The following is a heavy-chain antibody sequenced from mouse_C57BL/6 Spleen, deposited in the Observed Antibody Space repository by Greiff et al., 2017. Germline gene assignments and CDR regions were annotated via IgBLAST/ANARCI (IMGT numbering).Heavy chain of an antibody. J-gene: IGHJ2*01. CDR1: GYAFSSSW. CDR3: ARRGYDDGDFGY. V-gene: IGHV1-82*01. Sequence: LVEPGASVKISCTASGYAFSSSWMNWVKQRPGKGLEWIGRIYPGDGDTNYNGKFKGKATLTADKSSSTAYMQLSSLTSEDSAVYFCARRGYDDGDFGYWGQGTTLTVSS. CDR2: IYPGDGDT. D-gene: IGHD2-2*01.